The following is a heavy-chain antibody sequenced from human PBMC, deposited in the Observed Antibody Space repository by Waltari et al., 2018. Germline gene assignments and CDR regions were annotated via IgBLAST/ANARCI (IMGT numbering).Heavy chain of an antibody. CDR1: GFTFGTYA. V-gene: IGHV3-23*04. Sequence: EVQLVESGGGLVQPGGSLRLSCAASGFTFGTYAMSWVRQAPGKGLEWVSFISGYGSSTYYADSVKGRFTISRDKSKNTLSLQMNSLRAEDTAVYYCAKVSSASYAYYFDYWGQGTLVTVSS. J-gene: IGHJ4*02. CDR2: ISGYGSST. CDR3: AKVSSASYAYYFDY. D-gene: IGHD1-26*01.